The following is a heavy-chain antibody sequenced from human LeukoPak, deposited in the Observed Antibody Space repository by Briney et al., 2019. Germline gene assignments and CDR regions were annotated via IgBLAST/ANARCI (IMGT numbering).Heavy chain of an antibody. D-gene: IGHD5-12*01. CDR1: GFSFTDYY. Sequence: GGSLRLSCAASGFSFTDYYMSWIRQAPGKGLEWVSYISSSGSAIYYADSVRGRFTISRDNARNSMFLQMDGLRAEHTAMYYCATDIVATSGDYWGQGTLVTVS. CDR2: ISSSGSAI. CDR3: ATDIVATSGDY. V-gene: IGHV3-11*01. J-gene: IGHJ4*02.